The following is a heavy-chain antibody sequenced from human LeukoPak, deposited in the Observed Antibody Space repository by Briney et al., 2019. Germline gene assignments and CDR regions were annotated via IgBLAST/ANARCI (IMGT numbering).Heavy chain of an antibody. V-gene: IGHV3-30*03. Sequence: GGSLRLSCAASGITFKNYNMNWVRQAPGKGLEWVAVVSYEGTIKYYTDSAKGRFTISRDNSGNIISLQMNNLTTEDTAIYYCAREKFDSWGQGALVTVSP. CDR3: AREKFDS. CDR1: GITFKNYN. J-gene: IGHJ5*01. CDR2: VSYEGTIK.